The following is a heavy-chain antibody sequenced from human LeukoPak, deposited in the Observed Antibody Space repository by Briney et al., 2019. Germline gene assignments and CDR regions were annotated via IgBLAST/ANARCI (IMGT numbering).Heavy chain of an antibody. CDR3: ARHVWYEVFDY. CDR1: GGSISSSSYY. Sequence: WETLSLTCTVSGGSISSSSYYWGWIRQPPGKGLEWIGSIYYSGSTYYNPSLKSRVTISVDTSKNQFSLKLSSVTAADTAVYYCARHVWYEVFDYWGQGTLVTVSS. V-gene: IGHV4-39*01. D-gene: IGHD3-16*01. CDR2: IYYSGST. J-gene: IGHJ4*02.